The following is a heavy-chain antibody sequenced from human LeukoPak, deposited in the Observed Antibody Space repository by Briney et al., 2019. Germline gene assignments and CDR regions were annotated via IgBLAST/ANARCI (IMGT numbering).Heavy chain of an antibody. V-gene: IGHV4-61*05. CDR1: GGSISSSSYY. CDR3: ASSPYYYYYYMDV. Sequence: PSETLSLTCTVSGGSISSSSYYWGWIRQPPGKGLEWIGYIYYSGSTNYNPSLKSRVTISVDTSKNQFSLKLSSVTAADTAVYYCASSPYYYYYYMDVWGKGTTVTVSS. J-gene: IGHJ6*03. CDR2: IYYSGST.